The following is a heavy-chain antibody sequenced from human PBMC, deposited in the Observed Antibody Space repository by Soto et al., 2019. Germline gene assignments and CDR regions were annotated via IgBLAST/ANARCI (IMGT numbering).Heavy chain of an antibody. J-gene: IGHJ3*02. CDR3: ARPDYYNTGSGAFDI. D-gene: IGHD3-22*01. V-gene: IGHV1-18*04. CDR2: ISVYDGKT. CDR1: GYTFNSHG. Sequence: ASVKVSCKASGYTFNSHGISWVRQAPGQGLEWMGWISVYDGKTKYPQNFQGRVTMTTDTLTSTAYMELRSLRSDDTAVYYCARPDYYNTGSGAFDIWGQGTIVTVSS.